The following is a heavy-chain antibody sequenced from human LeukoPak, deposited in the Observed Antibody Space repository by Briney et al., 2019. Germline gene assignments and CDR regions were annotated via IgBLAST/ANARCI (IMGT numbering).Heavy chain of an antibody. Sequence: GESLRISCKGSGYSFTKYWSSWVRQMPGKGLEWMGRIDPSDSFTNYSPSFQGHVTISADKSISTAYLQWSSLKASDTAMYFCARLDITFGGTYYFDYWGQGTLVTVSS. J-gene: IGHJ4*02. CDR3: ARLDITFGGTYYFDY. CDR1: GYSFTKYW. D-gene: IGHD3-16*01. CDR2: IDPSDSFT. V-gene: IGHV5-10-1*01.